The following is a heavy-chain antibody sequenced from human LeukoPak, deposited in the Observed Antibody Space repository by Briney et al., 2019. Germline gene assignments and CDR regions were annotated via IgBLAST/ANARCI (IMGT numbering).Heavy chain of an antibody. V-gene: IGHV4-34*01. CDR3: ARHAGITMIANTPNWFDP. J-gene: IGHJ5*02. Sequence: PSETLSLTCTVSGGSISSYYWSWIRQPPGKGLEWIGEINHSGSTNYNPSLKSRVTISVDTSKNQFSLKLSSVTAADTAVYYCARHAGITMIANTPNWFDPWGQGTLVTVSS. CDR1: GGSISSYY. D-gene: IGHD3-22*01. CDR2: INHSGST.